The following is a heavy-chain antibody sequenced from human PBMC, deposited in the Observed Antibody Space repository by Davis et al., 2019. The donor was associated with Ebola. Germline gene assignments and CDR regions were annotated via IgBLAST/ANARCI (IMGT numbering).Heavy chain of an antibody. V-gene: IGHV3-9*01. CDR3: TTCAYSGYHQSMAFDY. Sequence: SLKISCAASGFPFHDYAMHWVRQAPGKGLEWVSGLNWNSDNIGYADSVKGRFTISRDNAKSSLHLQMNSLRAEDTAVYYCTTCAYSGYHQSMAFDYWGQGTLVTVSS. CDR2: LNWNSDNI. D-gene: IGHD5-12*01. CDR1: GFPFHDYA. J-gene: IGHJ4*02.